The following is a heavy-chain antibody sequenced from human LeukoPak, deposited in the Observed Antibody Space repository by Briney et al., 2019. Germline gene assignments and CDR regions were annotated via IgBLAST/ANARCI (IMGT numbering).Heavy chain of an antibody. CDR1: GGSISSNNCY. J-gene: IGHJ4*02. D-gene: IGHD1-26*01. CDR3: ARVGPTTSSYFDY. V-gene: IGHV4-39*01. Sequence: PSETLSLTCTVSGGSISSNNCYWGWIRQPPGKGLEWIGSIYYSGNTYYNPSLKSRVTISVDTSKNQFSLKLSSVTAADTAVYYCARVGPTTSSYFDYWGQGTLVTVSS. CDR2: IYYSGNT.